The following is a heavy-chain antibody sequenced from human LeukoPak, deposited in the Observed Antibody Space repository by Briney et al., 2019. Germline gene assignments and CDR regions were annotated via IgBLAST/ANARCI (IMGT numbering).Heavy chain of an antibody. CDR3: AKASWGMDV. J-gene: IGHJ6*02. Sequence: PGGSLRLSCVASGFTFSDYFMTWIRQPPGKPLECVSYISTIDGIIYYADSVKDRFTISRDNAKSSLFLQMNNLRAEDTAVYYCAKASWGMDVWGQESSVIVSS. CDR2: ISTIDGII. CDR1: GFTFSDYF. V-gene: IGHV3-11*01.